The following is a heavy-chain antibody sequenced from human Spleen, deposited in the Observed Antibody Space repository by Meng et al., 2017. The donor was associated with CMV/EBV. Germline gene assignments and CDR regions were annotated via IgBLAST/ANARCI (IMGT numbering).Heavy chain of an antibody. J-gene: IGHJ4*02. V-gene: IGHV4-34*01. CDR1: GSLGGYY. CDR2: VGDGGIT. D-gene: IGHD3-3*01. CDR3: ARGNMGYDFWSGYPDY. Sequence: GSLGGYYWGWIRRPPGKGLGWRGGVGDGGITNYSPSLKSRATISINTSKNQLSLKLTSVTAADTAVYYCARGNMGYDFWSGYPDYWGQGSLVTVSS.